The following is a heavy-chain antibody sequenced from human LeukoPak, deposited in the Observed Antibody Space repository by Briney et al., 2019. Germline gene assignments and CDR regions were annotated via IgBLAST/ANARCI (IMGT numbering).Heavy chain of an antibody. CDR3: ARDRGASYYYGSGSYYGQDWFDP. CDR2: ISSSSSTI. J-gene: IGHJ5*02. V-gene: IGHV3-48*02. CDR1: GFTFSSYS. Sequence: GGSLSLSCAASGFTFSSYSMNWVRQAPGKGLEWVSYISSSSSTIYYADSVKGRFTISRDNAKNSLYLQMNSLRDEDTAVYYCARDRGASYYYGSGSYYGQDWFDPWGQGTLVTVSS. D-gene: IGHD3-10*01.